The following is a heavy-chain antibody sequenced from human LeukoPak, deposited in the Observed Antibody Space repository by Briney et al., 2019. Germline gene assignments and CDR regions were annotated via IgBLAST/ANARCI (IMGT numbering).Heavy chain of an antibody. Sequence: SQTLSLTCTVSGGSINNPNYYWSWIRQPAGKGLEWIGRISTTGSTSYGPSLKGRVIISIDTSKNQFSLRLSSATAADTAVYYCASHRYGSGSYYHDYWGQGALVTVSS. CDR1: GGSINNPNYY. CDR3: ASHRYGSGSYYHDY. CDR2: ISTTGST. D-gene: IGHD3-10*01. V-gene: IGHV4-61*02. J-gene: IGHJ4*02.